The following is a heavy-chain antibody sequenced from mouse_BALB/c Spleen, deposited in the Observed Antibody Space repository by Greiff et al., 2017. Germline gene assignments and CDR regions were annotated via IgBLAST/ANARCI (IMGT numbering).Heavy chain of an antibody. CDR3: ARKGYDGDPAWFAY. D-gene: IGHD2-3*01. Sequence: DVQLQQSGPELVKPWASVKISCKTSGYTFTEYTMHWVKRSHGKSLEWIGGINPNNGGTSYNPKIKGKATLTVDKSSSTAYMELRSLTSEAAAVYYCARKGYDGDPAWFAYWGQGTLVTVSA. J-gene: IGHJ3*01. CDR2: INPNNGGT. CDR1: GYTFTEYT. V-gene: IGHV1-18*01.